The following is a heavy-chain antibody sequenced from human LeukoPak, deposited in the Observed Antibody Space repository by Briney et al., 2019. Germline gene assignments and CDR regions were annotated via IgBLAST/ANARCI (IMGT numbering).Heavy chain of an antibody. J-gene: IGHJ6*02. CDR2: ISAYNGNT. V-gene: IGHV1-18*01. CDR3: AKGRRRATAFYYYYGMDV. Sequence: ASVKVSCKASGYTFTSYGISWVRQAPGQGLEGMGWISAYNGNTNYAQKLQGRVTMTTDTSTSTAYMELRSLRSDDTAVYYCAKGRRRATAFYYYYGMDVWGQGTTVTVSS. D-gene: IGHD5-12*01. CDR1: GYTFTSYG.